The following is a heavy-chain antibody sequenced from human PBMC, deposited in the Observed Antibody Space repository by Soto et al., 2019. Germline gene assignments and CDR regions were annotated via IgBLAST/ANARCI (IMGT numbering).Heavy chain of an antibody. CDR1: GFTFVDYA. J-gene: IGHJ3*01. Sequence: EVQLVESGGGLVQPGRSLRLSCAASGFTFVDYAMHWVRQAPGQGLEWVSGISWDGGYKGYADSVKGRFTISRDNAKKSLYLEMNSLRVEDTALYYCAKDEGYCNSISCKDAFDYCGQGTTVTVS. CDR2: ISWDGGYK. V-gene: IGHV3-9*01. CDR3: AKDEGYCNSISCKDAFDY. D-gene: IGHD2-2*01.